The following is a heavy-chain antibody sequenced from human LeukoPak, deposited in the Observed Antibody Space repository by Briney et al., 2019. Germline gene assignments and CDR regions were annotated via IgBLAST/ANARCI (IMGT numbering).Heavy chain of an antibody. V-gene: IGHV1-46*01. CDR3: ARENQLLGGFDP. CDR2: INPSGGST. CDR1: GYTFTSYY. J-gene: IGHJ5*02. D-gene: IGHD2-2*01. Sequence: ASVKVSCKASGYTFTSYYVHWVRQAPGQGLEWMGIINPSGGSTSYAQKFQGRVTMTRDMSTSTVYMELSSLRSEDTAVYYCARENQLLGGFDPWGQGTLVTVSS.